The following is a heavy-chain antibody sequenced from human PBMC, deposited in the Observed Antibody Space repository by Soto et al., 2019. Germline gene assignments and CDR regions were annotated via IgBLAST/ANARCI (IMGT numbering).Heavy chain of an antibody. CDR3: VKDGSINWYSGHFRH. J-gene: IGHJ1*01. Sequence: EVQLVESGGGLVQPGRSLRLSCAASGFTCGDYAMHWVRQVPGKGLEWVSGINWNSGSIGYGDSVKGRFAISRDNAKNSLHLQMNSLRAEDTAFYYGVKDGSINWYSGHFRHWGQGTLVTVSS. CDR2: INWNSGSI. CDR1: GFTCGDYA. V-gene: IGHV3-9*01. D-gene: IGHD6-13*01.